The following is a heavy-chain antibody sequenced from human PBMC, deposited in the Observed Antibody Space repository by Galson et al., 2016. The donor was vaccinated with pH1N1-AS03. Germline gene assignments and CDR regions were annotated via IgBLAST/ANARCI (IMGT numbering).Heavy chain of an antibody. Sequence: SVKVSCKASAGTVATFAVSWVRQARGQGLEWMGGVIPLSGTTNYAQKFQGRVTITADDSTGTAYMELSSLRSDDTAVYYCARDRYRDTSTDFYESAYWGQGTLVTVSS. J-gene: IGHJ4*02. CDR1: AGTVATFA. CDR2: VIPLSGTT. V-gene: IGHV1-69*13. CDR3: ARDRYRDTSTDFYESAY. D-gene: IGHD2/OR15-2a*01.